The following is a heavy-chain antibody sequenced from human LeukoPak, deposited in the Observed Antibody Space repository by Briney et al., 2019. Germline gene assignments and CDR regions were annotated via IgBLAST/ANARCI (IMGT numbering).Heavy chain of an antibody. Sequence: PGGSLRLSRAASGFTFSSYAMSWVRQAPGKGLEWVSAISGSGGSTYYADSVKGRFTISRDNSKNTLYLQMNSLRAEDTAVYYCARRRDYYDSSGYTQYYFDYWGQGTLVTVSS. CDR2: ISGSGGST. V-gene: IGHV3-23*01. J-gene: IGHJ4*02. CDR1: GFTFSSYA. CDR3: ARRRDYYDSSGYTQYYFDY. D-gene: IGHD3-22*01.